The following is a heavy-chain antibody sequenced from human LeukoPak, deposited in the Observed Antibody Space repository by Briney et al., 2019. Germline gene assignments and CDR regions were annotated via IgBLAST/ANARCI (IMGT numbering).Heavy chain of an antibody. CDR2: MYSSGST. J-gene: IGHJ4*02. CDR1: GGSISSSSYY. CDR3: ARSGSGYLRYYFDY. V-gene: IGHV4-39*07. D-gene: IGHD5-12*01. Sequence: PSETLSLTCTVSGGSISSSSYYWAWIREPPGKWLEWIGSMYSSGSTYYNPSLKSRVTISVDTSKNQFSLKLSSVTAADTAVYYCARSGSGYLRYYFDYWGQGTLVTVSS.